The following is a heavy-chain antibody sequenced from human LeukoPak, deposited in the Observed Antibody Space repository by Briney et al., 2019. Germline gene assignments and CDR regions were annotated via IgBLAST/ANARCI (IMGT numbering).Heavy chain of an antibody. CDR1: GFTFDDYA. Sequence: SLRLSCAASGFTFDDYAMHWVRQAPGKGLEWVSGISWNSGSIGYADSVKGRFTISRDNAKNSLYLQMNSLRAEDTALYYCAKGTRLLQGGWFDPWGQGTLVTVSS. D-gene: IGHD5-12*01. CDR3: AKGTRLLQGGWFDP. CDR2: ISWNSGSI. J-gene: IGHJ5*02. V-gene: IGHV3-9*01.